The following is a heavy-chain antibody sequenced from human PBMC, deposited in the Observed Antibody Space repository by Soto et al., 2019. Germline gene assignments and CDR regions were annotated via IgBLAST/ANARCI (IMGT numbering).Heavy chain of an antibody. D-gene: IGHD2-2*01. CDR1: GYTFTGYY. V-gene: IGHV1-2*02. CDR3: ARDYQVGQDYYYGMDV. CDR2: INPNSGGT. J-gene: IGHJ6*02. Sequence: SVKVSCKASGYTFTGYYMHWVRQAPGQGLEWMGWINPNSGGTNYAQKFQGRVTMTRDTSISTAYMELSRLRSDDTAVYYCARDYQVGQDYYYGMDVWGQGTTATVSS.